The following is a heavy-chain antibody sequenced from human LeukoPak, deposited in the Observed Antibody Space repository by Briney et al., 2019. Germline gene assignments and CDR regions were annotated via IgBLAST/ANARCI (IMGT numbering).Heavy chain of an antibody. J-gene: IGHJ6*02. V-gene: IGHV3-30*18. CDR1: GFTFSSYA. Sequence: SCKASGFTFSSYAMHWLRQAPGKGPEWLAFILYDGRNQYFADSVKGRFGISRDNSRDTVYLQLNRVRPEDTAVYYCAKGVXLQLAGYYYYGMDVWGQGTTVTVSS. D-gene: IGHD2-15*01. CDR2: ILYDGRNQ. CDR3: AKGVXLQLAGYYYYGMDV.